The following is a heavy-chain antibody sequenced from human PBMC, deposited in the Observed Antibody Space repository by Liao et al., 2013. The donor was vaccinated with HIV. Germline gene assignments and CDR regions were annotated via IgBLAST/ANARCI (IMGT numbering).Heavy chain of an antibody. CDR2: LYYTWTT. J-gene: IGHJ6*03. CDR1: GESISTTRNY. CDR3: ARGTWSGLRQMYHYLYMDV. Sequence: QMQMLESGPGLARPSETLSLTCTVSGESISTTRNYWIWIRQSPGKGLEWIGTLYYTWTTYYNPSLKSRVRVSADTSANQYSLHLTSVTAADTAVYFCARGTWSGLRQMYHYLYMDVWGRGTTVTVS. D-gene: IGHD2-2*01. V-gene: IGHV4-39*07.